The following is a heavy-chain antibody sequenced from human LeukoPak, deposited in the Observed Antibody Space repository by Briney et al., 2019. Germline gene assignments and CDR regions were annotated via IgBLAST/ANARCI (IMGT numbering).Heavy chain of an antibody. Sequence: SQTLSLTCAISGDSVASKTAGWSWIRQSPSRGLEWLGRTYYRSKWSNDYAVSVKSRITINPDTSKNQFSLQLNSVTPEDTAVYYCARSLSSTGANYFDFWGQGTLVTVSS. CDR3: ARSLSSTGANYFDF. J-gene: IGHJ4*02. D-gene: IGHD4/OR15-4a*01. V-gene: IGHV6-1*01. CDR1: GDSVASKTAG. CDR2: TYYRSKWSN.